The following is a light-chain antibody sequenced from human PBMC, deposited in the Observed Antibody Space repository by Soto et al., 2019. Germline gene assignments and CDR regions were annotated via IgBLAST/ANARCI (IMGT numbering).Light chain of an antibody. CDR2: DAS. CDR3: QQRSNWPPWT. V-gene: IGKV3-11*01. CDR1: PSFSSY. Sequence: EIVLTQSPATLSLSPGERATLSCRASPSFSSYLAWYQQKPGQAPRLLIYDASNRATGSPARFSGSGSGTDFTLTISSLEPEDFAVYYCQQRSNWPPWTFGQGTKVEIK. J-gene: IGKJ1*01.